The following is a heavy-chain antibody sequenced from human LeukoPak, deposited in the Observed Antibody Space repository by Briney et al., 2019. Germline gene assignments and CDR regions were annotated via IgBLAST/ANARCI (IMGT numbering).Heavy chain of an antibody. D-gene: IGHD3-22*01. Sequence: GGSLRLSCAASGFTFSSYGMHRVRQAPGKGLEWVAVIWYDGSNKYYADSVKGRFTISRDNSKNTLYLQMNSLRAEDTAVYYCARDRYYDSSGYYYVSDAFDIWGQGTMVTVSS. CDR3: ARDRYYDSSGYYYVSDAFDI. CDR2: IWYDGSNK. V-gene: IGHV3-33*01. CDR1: GFTFSSYG. J-gene: IGHJ3*02.